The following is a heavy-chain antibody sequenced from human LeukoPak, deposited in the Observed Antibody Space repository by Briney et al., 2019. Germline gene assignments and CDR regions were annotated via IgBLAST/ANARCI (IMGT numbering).Heavy chain of an antibody. CDR1: GFTFSSYG. V-gene: IGHV3-33*01. J-gene: IGHJ3*02. Sequence: PGGSLRLSCAASGFTFSSYGMPWVRQAPGKGLEWVAVIWYDGSNKYYADSVKGRFTISRDNSKNTLYLQMNSLRAEDTAVYYCARDHSSGWTGHAFDIWGQGTMVTVSS. CDR3: ARDHSSGWTGHAFDI. CDR2: IWYDGSNK. D-gene: IGHD6-19*01.